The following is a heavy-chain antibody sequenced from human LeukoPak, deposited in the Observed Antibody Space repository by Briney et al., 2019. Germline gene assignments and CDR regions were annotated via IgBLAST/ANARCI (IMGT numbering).Heavy chain of an antibody. V-gene: IGHV3-30-3*01. CDR1: GFTFSSYA. CDR3: ARENSGLDY. CDR2: ISYDGSNK. Sequence: GGSLRLSCAASGFTFSSYAMHWVRQAPGKGLEWVAVISYDGSNKYYADSVKGRFTISRDNSKNTLYLQMNSLRAENTAVYYCARENSGLDYWGQGTLVTVSS. J-gene: IGHJ4*02. D-gene: IGHD5/OR15-5a*01.